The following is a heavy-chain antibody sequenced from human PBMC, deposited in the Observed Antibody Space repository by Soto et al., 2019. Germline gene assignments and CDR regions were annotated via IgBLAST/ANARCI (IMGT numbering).Heavy chain of an antibody. Sequence: SFKFHCKACLYTFTNYPRHWVRQAPGQRLEWMGWINAGNGNTKYSQKFQGRVTITRDTSASTAYMELSSLRSEDTAVYYCARGATIGLRRLGYNWFDPWGQGTLVTVSS. CDR3: ARGATIGLRRLGYNWFDP. D-gene: IGHD4-17*01. J-gene: IGHJ5*02. V-gene: IGHV1-3*01. CDR1: LYTFTNYP. CDR2: INAGNGNT.